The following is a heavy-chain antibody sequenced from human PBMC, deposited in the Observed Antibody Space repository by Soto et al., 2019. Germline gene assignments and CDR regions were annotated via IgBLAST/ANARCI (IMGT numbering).Heavy chain of an antibody. CDR3: AREIAVAGPFDY. CDR2: ISAYNGNT. Sequence: VQLVQSGAEVKKSGSSVKVSCKASGGTFSSYGISWVRQAPGQGLEWMGWISAYNGNTNYAQKLQGRVTMTTDTSTSTAYMELRSLRSDDTAVYYCAREIAVAGPFDYWGQGTLVTVSS. V-gene: IGHV1-18*01. D-gene: IGHD6-19*01. CDR1: GGTFSSYG. J-gene: IGHJ4*02.